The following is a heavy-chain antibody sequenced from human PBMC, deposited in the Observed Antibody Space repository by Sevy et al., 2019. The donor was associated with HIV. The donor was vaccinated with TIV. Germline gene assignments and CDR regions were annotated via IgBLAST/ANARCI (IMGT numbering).Heavy chain of an antibody. J-gene: IGHJ4*02. D-gene: IGHD3-22*01. Sequence: SETLSLTCSVYGGSFSDNYWSWVRQPPGKGLEWIGEINHSGSTHYTPSLKSRVTLSVDSSKKEFSLKLNSLTAADTGVYFCTRGRDPGQGYYDSRGQFDYWGQGTLVTVSS. CDR3: TRGRDPGQGYYDSRGQFDY. CDR2: INHSGST. V-gene: IGHV4-34*01. CDR1: GGSFSDNY.